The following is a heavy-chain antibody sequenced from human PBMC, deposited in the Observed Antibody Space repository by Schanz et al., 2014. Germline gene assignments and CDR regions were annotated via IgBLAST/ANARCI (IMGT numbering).Heavy chain of an antibody. V-gene: IGHV3-23*04. CDR1: GFTFSDHY. CDR3: AKIRYDSSGYYLPYYGMDV. CDR2: ISNGGGGYI. Sequence: VQLVESGGGLVPPGGSLRLSCAASGFTFSDHYMDWVRQAPGKGLEWVSTISNGGGGYISYADFVKGRFIIPRDNSKNTLYLQMNSLRAEDTAVYYCAKIRYDSSGYYLPYYGMDVWGQGTTVIVSS. J-gene: IGHJ6*02. D-gene: IGHD3-22*01.